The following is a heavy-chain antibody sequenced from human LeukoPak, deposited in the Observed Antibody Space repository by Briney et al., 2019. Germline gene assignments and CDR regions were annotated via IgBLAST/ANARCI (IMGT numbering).Heavy chain of an antibody. J-gene: IGHJ5*02. CDR1: GFTFSSYT. CDR3: ARGPPLFDP. Sequence: GGSLRLSCAASGFTFSSYTKNWVRQAPGKGLEWVSYIDLSGSTLYYVDSVKGRFTISRDNSKNSLYLQMNSLRAEDTAVYYCARGPPLFDPWGQGTLVAVSS. CDR2: IDLSGSTL. V-gene: IGHV3-48*04.